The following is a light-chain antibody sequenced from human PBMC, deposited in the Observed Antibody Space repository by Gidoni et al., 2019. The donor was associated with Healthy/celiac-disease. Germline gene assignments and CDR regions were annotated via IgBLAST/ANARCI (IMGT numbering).Light chain of an antibody. CDR1: QSVSSSY. V-gene: IGKV3-20*01. Sequence: EFVWTQSPGTLSLSPGERATLSCRASQSVSSSYLAWYQQKPGQAPRLLISCSSSMATDIPYRFRGRLSRTDFTLPISRLEPEYFAVSYCQHYNSSPPYTFGQGTKLEIK. J-gene: IGKJ2*01. CDR2: CSS. CDR3: QHYNSSPPYT.